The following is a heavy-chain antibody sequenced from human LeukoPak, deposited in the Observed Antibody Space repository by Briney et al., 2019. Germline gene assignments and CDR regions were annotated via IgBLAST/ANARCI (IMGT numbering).Heavy chain of an antibody. V-gene: IGHV3-30*04. CDR2: ISCDGSNK. J-gene: IGHJ4*02. D-gene: IGHD3-22*01. CDR3: ARGSGYPYYFDY. CDR1: GFTFSSYA. Sequence: PGRSLRLSCAASGFTFSSYAMHWVRQAPGKGLEWVAVISCDGSNKYYADSVKGRFTISRDNSKDTLYLQMNSLRAEDTAVYYCARGSGYPYYFDYWGQGTLVTVSS.